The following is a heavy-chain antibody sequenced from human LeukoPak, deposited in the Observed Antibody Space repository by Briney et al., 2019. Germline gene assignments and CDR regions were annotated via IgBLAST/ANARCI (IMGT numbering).Heavy chain of an antibody. J-gene: IGHJ4*02. CDR3: ARDKNHYDTRGDF. CDR1: GYTFTTYA. V-gene: IGHV1-3*01. CDR2: VNAGNGNT. D-gene: IGHD3-22*01. Sequence: ASVKVSCKASGYTFTTYAIHWVRQAPGQRLEWMGWVNAGNGNTRFSQKFQGRVTSTRDTSANTAYMELSSLTSEDTAVYYCARDKNHYDTRGDFWGQGTLVTVSS.